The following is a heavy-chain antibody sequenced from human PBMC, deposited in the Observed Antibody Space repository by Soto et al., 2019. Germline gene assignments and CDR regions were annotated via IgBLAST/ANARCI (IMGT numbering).Heavy chain of an antibody. CDR2: ISGGGGGT. J-gene: IGHJ5*01. V-gene: IGHV3-23*01. D-gene: IGHD6-13*01. CDR3: ARAWNIATAGLYDS. CDR1: GFSFSNYA. Sequence: GGSLRLSCAASGFSFSNYAMNWVRQAPGKGLEWVSGISGGGGGTYYADSVKGRFIISRDNSKNTLYLQMNSLRADDTAVYYCARAWNIATAGLYDSWGQGTPVTVSS.